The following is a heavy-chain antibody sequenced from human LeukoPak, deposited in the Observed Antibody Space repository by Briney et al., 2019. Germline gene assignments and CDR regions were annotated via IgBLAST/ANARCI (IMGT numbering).Heavy chain of an antibody. CDR2: ISYDGSNK. J-gene: IGHJ4*02. V-gene: IGHV3-30*18. D-gene: IGHD3-22*01. CDR3: AKDLKDYYDSSGSSGGFDY. CDR1: GFTFSSYG. Sequence: GGSLRLSCAASGFTFSSYGMHWVRQAPGKGLEWVAVISYDGSNKYYADSVKGRFTISRDNSKNTPYLQMNSLRAEDTAVYYCAKDLKDYYDSSGSSGGFDYWGQGTLVTVSS.